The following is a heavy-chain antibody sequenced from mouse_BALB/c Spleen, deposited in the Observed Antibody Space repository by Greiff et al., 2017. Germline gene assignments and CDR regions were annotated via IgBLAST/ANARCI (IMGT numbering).Heavy chain of an antibody. Sequence: DVKLVESGPELVKPGASVKISCKTSGYTFTEYTMHWVKQSHGKSLEWIGGINPNNGGTSYNQKFKGKATLTVDKSSSTAYMELRSLTSEDSAVYYCARRDRYDGDYYAMDYWGQGTSVTVSS. D-gene: IGHD2-14*01. CDR1: GYTFTEYT. V-gene: IGHV1-18*01. J-gene: IGHJ4*01. CDR3: ARRDRYDGDYYAMDY. CDR2: INPNNGGT.